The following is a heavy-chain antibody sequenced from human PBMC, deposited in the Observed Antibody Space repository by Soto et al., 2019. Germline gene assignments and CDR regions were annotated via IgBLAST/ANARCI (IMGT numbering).Heavy chain of an antibody. V-gene: IGHV1-2*04. CDR2: INPNSGGT. D-gene: IGHD1-1*01. J-gene: IGHJ3*02. CDR1: GYTFTGYY. CDR3: ASVYNRNDGAFDI. Sequence: ASVKVSCKASGYTFTGYYMHWVRQSPGQGLEWMGWINPNSGGTNYAQKFQGWVTMTRDTSISTAYMELSRLRSDDTSVYDCASVYNRNDGAFDIWGQGTMVTVSS.